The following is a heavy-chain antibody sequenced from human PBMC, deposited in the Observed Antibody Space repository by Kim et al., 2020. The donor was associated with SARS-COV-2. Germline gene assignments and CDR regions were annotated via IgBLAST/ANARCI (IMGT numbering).Heavy chain of an antibody. V-gene: IGHV3-21*01. J-gene: IGHJ4*02. CDR3: ARSRDHGSNSALGY. D-gene: IGHD4-4*01. CDR2: ISYSSSYI. Sequence: GGSLRLSCAASGFIFSSYAMNWVRQAPGKGLEWVSSISYSSSYIHYADSAKGRFTISRDNAKNSLYLQMNSLRAEDTAIYYCARSRDHGSNSALGYWGQGTLVTVSS. CDR1: GFIFSSYA.